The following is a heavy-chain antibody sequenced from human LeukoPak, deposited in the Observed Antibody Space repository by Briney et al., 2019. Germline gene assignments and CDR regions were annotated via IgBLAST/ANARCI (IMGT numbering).Heavy chain of an antibody. D-gene: IGHD2-21*02. J-gene: IGHJ4*02. Sequence: SETLSLTCAVYGGSFSGYYWSWIRQHPGKGLEWIGEINHSGSTNYNPSLKSRVTISVDTSKNQFSLKLSSVTAADTAVYYCPRGRGSKLGVTARHYFDNWGQGTLVTVSS. V-gene: IGHV4-34*01. CDR1: GGSFSGYY. CDR2: INHSGST. CDR3: PRGRGSKLGVTARHYFDN.